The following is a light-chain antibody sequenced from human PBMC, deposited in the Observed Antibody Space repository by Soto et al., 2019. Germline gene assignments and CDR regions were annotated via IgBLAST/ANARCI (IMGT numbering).Light chain of an antibody. CDR1: QSVSSY. CDR3: QQRSNWPPFT. Sequence: EVVLTQSPATLSLSAGERATLSCRASQSVSSYLAWYQQKPGQAPRLLIYDASNRATGIPARFSGSGSGTDFTLTINSLEPEDFAVYYCQQRSNWPPFTFGPGTKVEIK. V-gene: IGKV3-11*01. J-gene: IGKJ3*01. CDR2: DAS.